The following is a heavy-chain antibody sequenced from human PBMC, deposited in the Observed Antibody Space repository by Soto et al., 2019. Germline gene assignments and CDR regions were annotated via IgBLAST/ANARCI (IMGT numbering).Heavy chain of an antibody. CDR2: IYYSGST. Sequence: SETLSLTCTVSGGSISSYYWSWIRQPPGKGLEWIGYIYYSGSTNYNPSLKSRVTISVDTSKNQFSLKLSSVTAADTAVYYCAREGSYCGGDCYSDYWGQGTLVTVS. V-gene: IGHV4-59*01. D-gene: IGHD2-21*02. CDR1: GGSISSYY. CDR3: AREGSYCGGDCYSDY. J-gene: IGHJ4*02.